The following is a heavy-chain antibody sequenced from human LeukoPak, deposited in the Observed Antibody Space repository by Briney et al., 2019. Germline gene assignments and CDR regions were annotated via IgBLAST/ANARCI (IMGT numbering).Heavy chain of an antibody. CDR2: ISYDGSNK. D-gene: IGHD1-26*01. CDR1: GFTFSSYG. CDR3: AKEARIVGATGALFDY. J-gene: IGHJ4*02. V-gene: IGHV3-30*18. Sequence: GGSLRLSCAASGFTFSSYGMHWVRRAPGKGLEWVAVISYDGSNKYYADSVKGRFTISRDNSKNTLYLQMNSLRAEDTAVYYCAKEARIVGATGALFDYWGQGTLVTVSS.